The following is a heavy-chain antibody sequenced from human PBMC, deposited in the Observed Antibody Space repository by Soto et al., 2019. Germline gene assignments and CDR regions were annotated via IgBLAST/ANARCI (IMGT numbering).Heavy chain of an antibody. V-gene: IGHV3-66*04. CDR2: IYSGGST. CDR1: GFTVGNNY. Sequence: EVQLVESGGGLVQPGGSLRLSCAASGFTVGNNYMSWVRQAPGKGLEWVSLIYSGGSTDYADSVKGRFTISRDTSKNTVYLQMSSLRAEDTAVYYCAGQSHKDYWGQGTLVTVSS. J-gene: IGHJ4*02. CDR3: AGQSHKDY.